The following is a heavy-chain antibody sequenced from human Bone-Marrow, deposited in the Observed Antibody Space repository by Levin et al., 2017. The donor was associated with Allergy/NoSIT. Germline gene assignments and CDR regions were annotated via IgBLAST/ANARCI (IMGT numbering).Heavy chain of an antibody. V-gene: IGHV3-30*04. CDR2: ISYDGSNK. CDR1: GFSFNSYG. CDR3: AKDRGSSGWDTSAS. Sequence: GESLKISCAASGFSFNSYGLHWVRQAPGKGLEWVALISYDGSNKYYAGSVKGRFTISRDNSKNTLYLRMNSLRVDDTAVYYCAKDRGSSGWDTSASWGEGTLVTVSS. D-gene: IGHD6-19*01. J-gene: IGHJ5*02.